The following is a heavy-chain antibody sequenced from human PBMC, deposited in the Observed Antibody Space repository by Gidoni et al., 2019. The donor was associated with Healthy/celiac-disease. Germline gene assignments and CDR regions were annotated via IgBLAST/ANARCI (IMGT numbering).Heavy chain of an antibody. CDR3: AGGEYDSSGSPLKDAFDI. CDR2: IIPIFGTA. CDR1: GGTFSSYA. J-gene: IGHJ3*02. D-gene: IGHD3-22*01. V-gene: IGHV1-69*01. Sequence: QVQLVQSGAEVKNPGSSVKVSCTASGGTFSSYAISWVRQAPGQGLEWMGGIIPIFGTANYEQKFQGRVTITADESTSTAYMELSSLRSEETAVYYCAGGEYDSSGSPLKDAFDIWGQGTMVTVSS.